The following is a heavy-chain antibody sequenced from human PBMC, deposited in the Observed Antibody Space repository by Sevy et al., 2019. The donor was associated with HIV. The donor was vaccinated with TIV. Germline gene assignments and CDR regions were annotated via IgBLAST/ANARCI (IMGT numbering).Heavy chain of an antibody. J-gene: IGHJ6*02. CDR2: IKDDGSEK. D-gene: IGHD3-16*01. Sequence: GGSLRLSCVASGFIVNNYWVTWVRQAPGKGLEWVANIKDDGSEKYYVGSVKGRFTISRDDAENSLFLQMNRLRVEDTAVYYCAKFKKRPHVWLPGGLDVWGQGTTVTVSS. CDR1: GFIVNNYW. V-gene: IGHV3-7*01. CDR3: AKFKKRPHVWLPGGLDV.